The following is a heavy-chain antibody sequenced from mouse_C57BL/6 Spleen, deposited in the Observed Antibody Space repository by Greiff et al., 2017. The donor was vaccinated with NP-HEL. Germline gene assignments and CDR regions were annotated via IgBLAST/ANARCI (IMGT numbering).Heavy chain of an antibody. J-gene: IGHJ3*01. D-gene: IGHD2-5*01. CDR2: ISSGSSTI. CDR3: ARHSNYGFAY. Sequence: EVQRVESGGGLVKPGGSLKLSCAASGFTFSDYGMHWVRQAPEKGLEWVAYISSGSSTIYYADTVKGRFTISRDNAKNTLFLQMTSLRSEDTAMYYCARHSNYGFAYWGQGTLVTVSA. V-gene: IGHV5-17*01. CDR1: GFTFSDYG.